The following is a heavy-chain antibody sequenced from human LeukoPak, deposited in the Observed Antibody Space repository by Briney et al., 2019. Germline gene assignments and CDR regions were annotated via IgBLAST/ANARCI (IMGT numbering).Heavy chain of an antibody. CDR2: INHGGST. V-gene: IGHV4-38-2*01. J-gene: IGHJ3*02. Sequence: PSETLSLTCGVSGYSIRNGYSWDWIRQAPGKGLEWIGSINHGGSTTYTPSLRSRVTISLVTSKNAFSLTLRSVTAAATAVYYCARFDYVWETHGMDAFDMWGHGTMVTVSP. CDR1: GYSIRNGYS. D-gene: IGHD3-16*01. CDR3: ARFDYVWETHGMDAFDM.